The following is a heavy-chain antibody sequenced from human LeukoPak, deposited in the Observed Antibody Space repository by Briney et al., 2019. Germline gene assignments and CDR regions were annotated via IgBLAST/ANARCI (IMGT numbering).Heavy chain of an antibody. V-gene: IGHV3-9*01. D-gene: IGHD2-15*01. CDR1: GFTFDDYA. CDR3: ARDYFSRAALLGYFDL. J-gene: IGHJ2*01. CDR2: ISWNSGSI. Sequence: QAGGSLRLSCAASGFTFDDYAMHWVRQAPGKGLEWVSGISWNSGSIGYADSVKGRFTISRDNAKNSLYLQMNSLRAEDTAVYYCARDYFSRAALLGYFDLWGRGTQVTVSS.